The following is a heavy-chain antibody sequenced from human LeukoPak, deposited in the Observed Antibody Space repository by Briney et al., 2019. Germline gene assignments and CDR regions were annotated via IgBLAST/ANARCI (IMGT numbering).Heavy chain of an antibody. CDR1: GGSISSSSYY. V-gene: IGHV4-39*01. D-gene: IGHD3-10*01. CDR3: ARHIRWFGELSTHNYFDY. Sequence: SETLSLTCTVSGGSISSSSYYWGWIRQPPGKGLEWIGSIYYSGSTYYNPSLKSRVTISVDTSKNQFSLKLSSVTAADTAVYYCARHIRWFGELSTHNYFDYWGQGTLVTASS. J-gene: IGHJ4*02. CDR2: IYYSGST.